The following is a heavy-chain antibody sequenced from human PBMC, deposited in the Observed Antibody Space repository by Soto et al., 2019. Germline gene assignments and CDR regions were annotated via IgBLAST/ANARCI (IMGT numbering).Heavy chain of an antibody. D-gene: IGHD6-19*01. Sequence: SQTLSLTCAISRDSVSSNTAAWNLIRSSPSRGLEWLGRTYYRSNWRHDYAVSVKSRITVNPDTSKNHFSLQLNSVTPDDTAVYYCARGVAGSGFDLWGQGTLVTVSS. CDR3: ARGVAGSGFDL. J-gene: IGHJ4*02. V-gene: IGHV6-1*01. CDR2: TYYRSNWRH. CDR1: RDSVSSNTAA.